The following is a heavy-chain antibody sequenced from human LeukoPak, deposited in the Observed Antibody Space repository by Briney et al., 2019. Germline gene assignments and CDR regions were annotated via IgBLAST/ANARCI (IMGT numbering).Heavy chain of an antibody. Sequence: ASVKVSCKASGYTFTSYGISWVRQAPGQGLEWMGWISAYNGNTNYAQKLQGRVTMTTDTPTSTAYMELRSLRSDDTAVYYCATYSNGPLRSLNWFDPWGQGTLVTVSS. CDR3: ATYSNGPLRSLNWFDP. J-gene: IGHJ5*02. D-gene: IGHD4-11*01. CDR2: ISAYNGNT. CDR1: GYTFTSYG. V-gene: IGHV1-18*01.